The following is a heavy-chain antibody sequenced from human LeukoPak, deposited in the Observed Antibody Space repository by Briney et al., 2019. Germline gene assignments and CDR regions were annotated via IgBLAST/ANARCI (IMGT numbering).Heavy chain of an antibody. J-gene: IGHJ3*01. Sequence: SETLSLICTVSGGSISSYYWSWIRQPPGKGLEWIGYIYYSGSTNYNPSLKSRVTISVDTSKNQFSLRLTSVTAADTAVYYCARVPPDYNDLHDALDLWGQGTVVTVSS. CDR3: ARVPPDYNDLHDALDL. V-gene: IGHV4-59*08. CDR1: GGSISSYY. D-gene: IGHD4-17*01. CDR2: IYYSGST.